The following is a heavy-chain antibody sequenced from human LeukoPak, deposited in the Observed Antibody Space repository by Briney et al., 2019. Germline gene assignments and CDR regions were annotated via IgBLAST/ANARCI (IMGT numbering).Heavy chain of an antibody. V-gene: IGHV3-23*01. J-gene: IGHJ3*02. CDR2: ISGSGAGT. D-gene: IGHD3-22*01. CDR3: ASGDTTGYSGDAFNI. Sequence: GGSLRLSCAGSGFTFSSYAMTWVRQAPGKGLEWVSSISGSGAGTYYADSVKGRFTISRDNSKNTLYLQMNSLRAEDTAVYYCASGDTTGYSGDAFNIWGQGTMVTVSS. CDR1: GFTFSSYA.